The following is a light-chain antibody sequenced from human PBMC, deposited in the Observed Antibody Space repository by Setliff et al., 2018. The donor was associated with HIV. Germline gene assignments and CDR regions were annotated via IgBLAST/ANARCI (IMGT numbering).Light chain of an antibody. CDR1: SSDIGGYNY. CDR3: CSYAGNYVFV. J-gene: IGLJ1*01. Sequence: ALTQPRSVSGSPGQSVTFSCTGASSDIGGYNYVSWYQQHPGKAPKLLIYDITKRPSGVPDRFSGFKSGNTASLTISGLQAEDEADYYCCSYAGNYVFVFGGGTKVTVL. V-gene: IGLV2-11*01. CDR2: DIT.